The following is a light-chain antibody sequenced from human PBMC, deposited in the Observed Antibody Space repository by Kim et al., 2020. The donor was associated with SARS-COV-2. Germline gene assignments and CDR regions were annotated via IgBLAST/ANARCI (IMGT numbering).Light chain of an antibody. V-gene: IGLV2-14*03. CDR3: SSYTSSSTLV. CDR2: DVS. J-gene: IGLJ2*01. Sequence: QSITTSCAGTSSDVGGYNYGSWYQQHPGKAPKLMIYDVSNRPSGVSNRFSGAKSGNTASLTISALQAEDEADYYCSSYTSSSTLVFGGGTQLTVL. CDR1: SSDVGGYNY.